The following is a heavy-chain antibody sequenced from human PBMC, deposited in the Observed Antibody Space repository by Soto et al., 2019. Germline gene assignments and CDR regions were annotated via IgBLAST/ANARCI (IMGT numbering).Heavy chain of an antibody. Sequence: SETLSLTCDVYGGSFSGYYWSWIRQPPGKGLEWIGEINHSGSTNYNPSLKSRVTISVDTSKNQFSLKLSSVTAADTAVYYCARWGPPFRWDPLYAFDIWGQGTMVTVSS. J-gene: IGHJ3*02. CDR1: GGSFSGYY. D-gene: IGHD7-27*01. V-gene: IGHV4-34*01. CDR2: INHSGST. CDR3: ARWGPPFRWDPLYAFDI.